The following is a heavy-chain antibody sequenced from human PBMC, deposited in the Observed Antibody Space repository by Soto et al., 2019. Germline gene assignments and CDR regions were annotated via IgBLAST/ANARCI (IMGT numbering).Heavy chain of an antibody. V-gene: IGHV4-34*01. CDR2: INHSGST. CDR3: ARALVVVPAATLYSSSFNKYYYYYGMDV. Sequence: TSETLSLTCAVYGGSFSGYYWSWIRQPPGKGLEWIGEINHSGSTNYNPSLKSRVTISVDTSKNQFSLKLSSVTAADTAVYYCARALVVVPAATLYSSSFNKYYYYYGMDVWGQGTTVTVSS. J-gene: IGHJ6*02. CDR1: GGSFSGYY. D-gene: IGHD2-2*01.